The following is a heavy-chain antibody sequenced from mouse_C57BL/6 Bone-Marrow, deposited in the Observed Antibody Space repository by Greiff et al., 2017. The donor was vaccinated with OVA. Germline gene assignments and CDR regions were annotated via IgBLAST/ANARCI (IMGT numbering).Heavy chain of an antibody. V-gene: IGHV1-50*01. J-gene: IGHJ3*01. D-gene: IGHD1-1*01. CDR2: IDPSDSYT. CDR1: GYTFTSYW. CDR3: ARESYGSSYPSWFAY. Sequence: QVQLQQPGAELVKPGASVKLSCKASGYTFTSYWMQWVKQRPGQGLEWIGEIDPSDSYTNYNQKFKGKATLTVDTSSSTAYMQLSSLTSEDSAVYYCARESYGSSYPSWFAYWGQGTLVTVSA.